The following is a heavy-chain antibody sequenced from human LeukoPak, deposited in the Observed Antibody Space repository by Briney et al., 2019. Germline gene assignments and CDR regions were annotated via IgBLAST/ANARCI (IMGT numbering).Heavy chain of an antibody. Sequence: PGGSLRLSCASSGFTFSSYAMSWVRQPPGKGLEWIGEIYHSGSTNYNPSLKSRVTISVDKSKNQFSLKLSSVTAADTAVYYCATIAAACPLSYYYYYMDVWGKGTTVTVSS. CDR1: GFTFSSYAM. V-gene: IGHV4-4*02. CDR3: ATIAAACPLSYYYYYMDV. D-gene: IGHD6-13*01. J-gene: IGHJ6*03. CDR2: IYHSGST.